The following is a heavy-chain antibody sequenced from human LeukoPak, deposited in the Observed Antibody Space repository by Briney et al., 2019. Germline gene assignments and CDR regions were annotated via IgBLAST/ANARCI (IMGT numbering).Heavy chain of an antibody. Sequence: GASVKVSCKASGYTFTSYGISWVRQAPGQGLEWMGWISAYNGNTNYAQKLQGRVTMTTDTSTSTAYMELRSLRSDDTAVYYCARDGYDSSGYYYAWVAFDIWGQGTMVTVSS. V-gene: IGHV1-18*01. CDR1: GYTFTSYG. CDR2: ISAYNGNT. CDR3: ARDGYDSSGYYYAWVAFDI. D-gene: IGHD3-22*01. J-gene: IGHJ3*02.